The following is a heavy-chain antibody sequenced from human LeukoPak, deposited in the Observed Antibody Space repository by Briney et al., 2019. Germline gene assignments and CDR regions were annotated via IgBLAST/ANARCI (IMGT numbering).Heavy chain of an antibody. CDR1: GGSFSGYY. V-gene: IGHV4-34*01. J-gene: IGHJ4*02. Sequence: PSETLSLTCAVYGGSFSGYYWSWIRQPPGQGLEWIGEINHSGSTNYNPSLKSRVTISVDTSKNQFSLKLSSVTAADTAVYYCARGSGPNDYWGQGTLVTVSS. CDR3: ARGSGPNDY. CDR2: INHSGST. D-gene: IGHD2-15*01.